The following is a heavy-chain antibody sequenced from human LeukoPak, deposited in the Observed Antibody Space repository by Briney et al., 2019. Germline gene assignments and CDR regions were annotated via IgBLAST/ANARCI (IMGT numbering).Heavy chain of an antibody. Sequence: PSETLSLTCTVSGGSISSSNYYWGRIRQPPGKGLEWIGSIYYSGNTYYNPSLKSRVTISVDTSKNQFSLKLTSVTAADTAVYYCAHFKGGSFDFWGQGTMVTVSS. CDR1: GGSISSSNYY. CDR3: AHFKGGSFDF. D-gene: IGHD1-26*01. V-gene: IGHV4-39*01. CDR2: IYYSGNT. J-gene: IGHJ3*01.